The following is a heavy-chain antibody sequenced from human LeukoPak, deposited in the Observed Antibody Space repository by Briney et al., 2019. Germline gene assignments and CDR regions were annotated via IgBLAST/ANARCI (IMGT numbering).Heavy chain of an antibody. J-gene: IGHJ4*02. D-gene: IGHD3-3*01. Sequence: GGSLRFSCAASGFTFSSCAMSWVRQAPGKGLDWVSIISGSGGSTYHADSVKGRFTISRDNSKNTLHLQMNSLRPEDTAVYYCAKGNYNYDFWSGHDYWGQGTLVTVSS. CDR3: AKGNYNYDFWSGHDY. CDR1: GFTFSSCA. V-gene: IGHV3-23*01. CDR2: ISGSGGST.